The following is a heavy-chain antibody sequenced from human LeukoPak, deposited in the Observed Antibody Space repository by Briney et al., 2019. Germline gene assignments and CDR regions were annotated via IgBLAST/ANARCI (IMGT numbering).Heavy chain of an antibody. D-gene: IGHD2-2*01. CDR2: IPSSSRYI. V-gene: IGHV3-21*01. CDR3: AKDLPAAYFDY. CDR1: GFTFTSYS. J-gene: IGHJ4*02. Sequence: GGSLRLSCTASGFTFTSYSMNWVRQAPGKGLEWVSSIPSSSRYIYYADSVKGRFTISRDNSENTLYLQMNSLRAEDTAVYYCAKDLPAAYFDYWGQGTLVTVSS.